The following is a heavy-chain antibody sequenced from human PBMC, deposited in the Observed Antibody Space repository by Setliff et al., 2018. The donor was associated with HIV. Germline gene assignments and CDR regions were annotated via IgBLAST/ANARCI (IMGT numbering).Heavy chain of an antibody. Sequence: PSETLSLTCAVFGGSFTDYYWIWIRQPPGKGLEWIGEINHSGSTHYNPSPKSRFIISVDPSTNQFPLKVNSMTAADTAVYYCARGARLLAAYSDRWDYFYMAVWGKGTTVTVSS. CDR2: INHSGST. D-gene: IGHD1-26*01. CDR3: ARGARLLAAYSDRWDYFYMAV. J-gene: IGHJ6*03. V-gene: IGHV4-34*01. CDR1: GGSFTDYY.